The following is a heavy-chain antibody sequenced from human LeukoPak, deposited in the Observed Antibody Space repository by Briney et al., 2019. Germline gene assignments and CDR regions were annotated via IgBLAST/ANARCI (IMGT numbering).Heavy chain of an antibody. CDR1: GGSFSGYY. V-gene: IGHV4-34*01. D-gene: IGHD5-18*01. Sequence: SETLSLTCAVYGGSFSGYYWSWIRQPPGKGLEWIGEINHSGSTNYNPSLKSRVTISVGTSKNQFSLKLSSVTAADTAVYYCARGGYSYGDYWGQGTLVTVSS. J-gene: IGHJ4*02. CDR2: INHSGST. CDR3: ARGGYSYGDY.